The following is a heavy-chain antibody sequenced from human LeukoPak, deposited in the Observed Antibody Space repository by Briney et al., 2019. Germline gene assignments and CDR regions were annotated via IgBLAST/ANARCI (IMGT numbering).Heavy chain of an antibody. J-gene: IGHJ6*02. Sequence: PSETLSLTCTVSGGSISSYYWSWIRQPAGKGLEWIGRIYTSGSTNYNPSLKSRVTMSVDTSKNQSSLKLSSVTAADTAVYYCARGDCSSTSSECNYYYYYGMDVWGQGTTVTVSS. CDR3: ARGDCSSTSSECNYYYYYGMDV. V-gene: IGHV4-4*07. CDR1: GGSISSYY. D-gene: IGHD2-2*01. CDR2: IYTSGST.